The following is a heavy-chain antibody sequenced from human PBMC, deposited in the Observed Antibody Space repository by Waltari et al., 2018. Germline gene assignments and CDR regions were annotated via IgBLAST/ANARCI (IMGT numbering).Heavy chain of an antibody. J-gene: IGHJ3*02. V-gene: IGHV1-69*02. CDR1: GGTFSSYA. Sequence: QVQLVQSGAEVKKPGSSVKVSCKASGGTFSSYAISWVRQAPGQGLEWMGRIHPNVGKANYAQKFQGRVTITADKSTSTAYMELSSLRSEDTAVYYCARYPHCRGGSCYFGDAFDIWGQGTMVTVSS. CDR3: ARYPHCRGGSCYFGDAFDI. D-gene: IGHD2-15*01. CDR2: IHPNVGKA.